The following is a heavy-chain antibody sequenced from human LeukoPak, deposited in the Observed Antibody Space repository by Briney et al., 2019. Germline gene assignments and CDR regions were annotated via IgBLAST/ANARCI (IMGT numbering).Heavy chain of an antibody. D-gene: IGHD1-20*01. CDR2: INPSSGNT. CDR3: ARHSLIGTTPFDY. J-gene: IGHJ4*02. V-gene: IGHV1-46*01. Sequence: ASVKVSCKASGYTFISYYIHWVRQAPGRELEWMGLINPSSGNTPYAQQFQGRVTMTRDTSTSTVYMELSSLRSEDTAVYYCARHSLIGTTPFDYWGQGTLVTVPS. CDR1: GYTFISYY.